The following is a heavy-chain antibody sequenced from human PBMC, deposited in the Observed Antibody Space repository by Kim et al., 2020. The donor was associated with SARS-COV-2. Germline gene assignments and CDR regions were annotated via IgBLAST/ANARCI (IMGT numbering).Heavy chain of an antibody. J-gene: IGHJ4*02. CDR3: AKRGTTTMRGDFDH. V-gene: IGHV1-46*01. CDR2: VNPSGDRT. CDR1: GFTFGDHS. D-gene: IGHD5-18*01. Sequence: ASVKVPCKAFGFTFGDHSIHWVRQAPGQGLEWMGRVNPSGDRTTYAQSFQGRVTMTSDTSTSTVYMELSSLRSGDTAVYYCAKRGTTTMRGDFDHWGQGTLFSVSS.